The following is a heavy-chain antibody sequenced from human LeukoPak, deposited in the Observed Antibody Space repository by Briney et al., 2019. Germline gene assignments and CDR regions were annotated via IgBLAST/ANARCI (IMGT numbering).Heavy chain of an antibody. CDR2: IYYSGST. D-gene: IGHD2-15*01. J-gene: IGHJ5*02. Sequence: SETLSLTCTVSVGSISSSSYYWGWIRQPPGKGLEWIGSIYYSGSTYYNSSLKRRVTISVDTSKNQFSLKLTSVTAADTAVYYCARKGDVVVVAGNWFDPWGQGTLVIVSS. CDR1: VGSISSSSYY. V-gene: IGHV4-39*01. CDR3: ARKGDVVVVAGNWFDP.